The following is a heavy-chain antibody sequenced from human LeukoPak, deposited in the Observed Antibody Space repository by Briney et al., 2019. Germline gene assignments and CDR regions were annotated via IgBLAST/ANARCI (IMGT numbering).Heavy chain of an antibody. CDR1: GGSISSGSYY. J-gene: IGHJ6*03. CDR2: IYTSGST. V-gene: IGHV4-61*02. Sequence: SETLSLTCTVSGGSISSGSYYWSWIRQPAGKGLEWIGRIYTSGSTNYNPSLKSRVTISVDTSKNQFSLKPCSVTAADTAVYYCARELGGDFDWLLSNYYYYMDVWGKGTTVTISS. D-gene: IGHD3-9*01. CDR3: ARELGGDFDWLLSNYYYYMDV.